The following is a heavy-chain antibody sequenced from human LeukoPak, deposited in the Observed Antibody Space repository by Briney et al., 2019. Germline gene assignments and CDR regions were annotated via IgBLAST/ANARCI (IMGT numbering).Heavy chain of an antibody. J-gene: IGHJ4*02. CDR3: ARYINGVFDY. CDR1: GYSFGNFG. D-gene: IGHD2-8*01. Sequence: VASVKVSCKASGYSFGNFGVHWLRHAPGQRLEWMGWINGGNGYTKYSQKFQGRVTITRDTSATTAYMELSSLTSEDTAVYYCARYINGVFDYWGQGTLVTVSS. V-gene: IGHV1-3*01. CDR2: INGGNGYT.